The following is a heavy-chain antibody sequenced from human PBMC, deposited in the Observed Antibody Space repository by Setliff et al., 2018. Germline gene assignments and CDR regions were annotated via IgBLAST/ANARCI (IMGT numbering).Heavy chain of an antibody. J-gene: IGHJ5*02. CDR1: TFTFTNYA. CDR2: IHVSGGTT. Sequence: GESLRLSCVASTFTFTNYAVTWVRQAPGKGLEWVSSIHVSGGTTYYADSVRGRFTISRDNSRNTLYLQMNSLRAEDSASYYCARDPNGDYVGSFDPWGQGILVTVSS. CDR3: ARDPNGDYVGSFDP. D-gene: IGHD4-17*01. V-gene: IGHV3-23*01.